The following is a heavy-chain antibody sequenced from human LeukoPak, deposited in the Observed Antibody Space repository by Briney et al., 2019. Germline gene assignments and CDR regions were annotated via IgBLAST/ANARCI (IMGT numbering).Heavy chain of an antibody. J-gene: IGHJ4*02. V-gene: IGHV3-49*03. Sequence: GGSLRLSCTASGFTFGDYAMSWFRQAPGKGLEWVGFIRSKAYGGTTEYAASVKGRFTISRDDSKAIAYLQMNSLKTEDTAVYHCTRDRGAYNLYDYWGQGTLVTVSS. D-gene: IGHD1-1*01. CDR3: TRDRGAYNLYDY. CDR1: GFTFGDYA. CDR2: IRSKAYGGTT.